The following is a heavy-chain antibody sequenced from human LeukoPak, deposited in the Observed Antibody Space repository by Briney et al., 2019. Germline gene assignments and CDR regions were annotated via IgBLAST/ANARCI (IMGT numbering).Heavy chain of an antibody. J-gene: IGHJ6*02. CDR2: IYYSGST. D-gene: IGHD3-10*01. Sequence: SETLSLTCTVSGGSISSYYWSWIRQPPGKGLEWIGYIYYSGSTNYNPSLKSRVTISVDTSKYQFSLKLSSVTAADTAVYYCARHDMVRGVLYYGMDVWGQGTTVTVSS. CDR1: GGSISSYY. V-gene: IGHV4-59*08. CDR3: ARHDMVRGVLYYGMDV.